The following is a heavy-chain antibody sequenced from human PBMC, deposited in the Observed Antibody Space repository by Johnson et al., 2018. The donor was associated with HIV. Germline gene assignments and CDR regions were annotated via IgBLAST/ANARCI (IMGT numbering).Heavy chain of an antibody. CDR1: GFTFSSYA. V-gene: IGHV3-30*04. CDR3: AKDESDAFEI. CDR2: ISYDGSNK. J-gene: IGHJ3*02. Sequence: VQLVESGGGVVQPGTSLRLSCAASGFTFSSYAMHWVRRAPGQGLEWVAVISYDGSNKYYADSVKGRFTISRDISNNTLHLQMNSLRAGDTAVYYCAKDESDAFEIWGQGTMVTVSS.